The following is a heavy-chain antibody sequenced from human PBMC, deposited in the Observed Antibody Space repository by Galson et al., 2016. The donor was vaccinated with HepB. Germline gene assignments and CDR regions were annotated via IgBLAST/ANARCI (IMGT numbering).Heavy chain of an antibody. D-gene: IGHD5-18*01. J-gene: IGHJ4*02. CDR1: GVSIYSGSYY. Sequence: SETLSLTCTVSGVSIYSGSYYWSWIRQPPGKGLEWIGYIFYSDSTNYNPSLESRVTISVDASKNQFSLKLTSVTAVDTAVYYCARTRDTAMVHFDSWGQGTLVTVSS. CDR3: ARTRDTAMVHFDS. V-gene: IGHV4-61*01. CDR2: IFYSDST.